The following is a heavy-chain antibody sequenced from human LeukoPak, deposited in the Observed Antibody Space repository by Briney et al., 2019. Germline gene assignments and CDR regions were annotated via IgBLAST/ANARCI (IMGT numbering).Heavy chain of an antibody. D-gene: IGHD3-22*01. J-gene: IGHJ4*02. CDR3: ANQYYYDSSGYYAY. CDR2: ISGSGGST. CDR1: GFTFSSYA. V-gene: IGHV3-23*01. Sequence: PGGSLRLSCAASGFTFSSYAMSWVRQAPGKGLEWVSAISGSGGSTYYADSVKGRFTISRDNCKNTLYLQMNSLRAEDTAVYYCANQYYYDSSGYYAYWGQGTLVTVSS.